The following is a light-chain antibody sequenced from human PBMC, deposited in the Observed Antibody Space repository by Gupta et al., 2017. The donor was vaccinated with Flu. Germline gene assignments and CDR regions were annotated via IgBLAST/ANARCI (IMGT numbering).Light chain of an antibody. J-gene: IGLJ3*02. Sequence: NFMLIQPHSVSESPGKTVTISCTCSSGSIASQYVQWHRQRTGSAPPPVIFDEDQRPSGVPDRFSCATDSSSTSALPTISGLKTDDDAYYYCPCYDGRNRWVFGGGTTVTVL. CDR2: DED. V-gene: IGLV6-57*02. CDR3: PCYDGRNRWV. CDR1: SGSIASQY.